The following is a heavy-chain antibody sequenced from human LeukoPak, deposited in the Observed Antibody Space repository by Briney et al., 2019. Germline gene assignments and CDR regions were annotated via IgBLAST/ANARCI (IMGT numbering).Heavy chain of an antibody. J-gene: IGHJ4*02. CDR1: GFTFSSYA. CDR3: AKALGFMVRGVPIDY. D-gene: IGHD3-10*01. CDR2: ISGSGGRT. V-gene: IGHV3-23*01. Sequence: GGSLRLSCAASGFTFSSYAMSWVRQAPGKGLEWVSAISGSGGRTYYADSVKGRFNISRDNSKNTLYLQMNSLRAEDTAVYYCAKALGFMVRGVPIDYWGQGTLVTVSS.